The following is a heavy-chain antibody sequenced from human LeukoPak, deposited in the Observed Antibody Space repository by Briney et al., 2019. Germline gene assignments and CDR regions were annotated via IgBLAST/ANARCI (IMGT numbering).Heavy chain of an antibody. D-gene: IGHD6-25*01. CDR1: GGTFSSYA. J-gene: IGHJ4*02. V-gene: IGHV1-69*05. Sequence: SVKVSCKASGGTFSSYAISWVRQAPGQGLEWMGGIIPIFGTANYAQKFQGRVTITTDESTSTAYMELSSLRSEDTAVYYCAREAAAPPAGFDYWGQGTLVTVSS. CDR2: IIPIFGTA. CDR3: AREAAAPPAGFDY.